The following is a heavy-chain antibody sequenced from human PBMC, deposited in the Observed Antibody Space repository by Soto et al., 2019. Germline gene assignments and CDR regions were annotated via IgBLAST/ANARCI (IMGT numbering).Heavy chain of an antibody. Sequence: GESLKISCKGSGYSFTSYWIGWVRQMPGKGLEWMGIIYPGDSDTRYSPSFQGQVTISADKSISTAYLQWSSLKASDTAMYYCARLGGAARGSGRYDYYYYYGMDVWGQGTTVTVSS. D-gene: IGHD3-10*01. CDR3: ARLGGAARGSGRYDYYYYYGMDV. J-gene: IGHJ6*02. V-gene: IGHV5-51*01. CDR1: GYSFTSYW. CDR2: IYPGDSDT.